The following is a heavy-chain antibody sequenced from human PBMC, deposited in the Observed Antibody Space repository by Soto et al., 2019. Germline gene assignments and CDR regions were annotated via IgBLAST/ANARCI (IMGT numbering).Heavy chain of an antibody. J-gene: IGHJ4*02. CDR2: IYHSGST. CDR1: GGSISSGGYS. D-gene: IGHD6-13*01. CDR3: ASGQQLVRNY. Sequence: QLQLQESGSGLVKPSQTLPLTCAVSGGSISSGGYSWSWIRQPPGKGLEWIGYIYHSGSTYYNLSLKSRVTISVDRSKNQFSLKLSSVTAADTAVYYCASGQQLVRNYWGQGTLVTVSS. V-gene: IGHV4-30-2*01.